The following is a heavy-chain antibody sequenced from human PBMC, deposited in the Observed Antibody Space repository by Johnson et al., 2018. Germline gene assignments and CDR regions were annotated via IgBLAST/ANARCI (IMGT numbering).Heavy chain of an antibody. D-gene: IGHD2-21*02. CDR1: GYTFTSYF. CDR2: INPTGGST. J-gene: IGHJ4*02. V-gene: IGHV1-46*01. Sequence: QVQLVQSGAEVKKPGASVKVSCKTSGYTFTSYFMHWVRQAPGQGLEWMGIINPTGGSTNYAQKFQGRVTMTSDTYTSTVDVVLSSLRSEDTAVDYCARSDCGGDCHLLDCWGQGALVTVSS. CDR3: ARSDCGGDCHLLDC.